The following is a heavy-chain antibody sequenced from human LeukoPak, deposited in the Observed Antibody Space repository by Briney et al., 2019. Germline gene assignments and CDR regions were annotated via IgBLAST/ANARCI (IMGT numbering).Heavy chain of an antibody. J-gene: IGHJ4*02. CDR2: ISGGST. CDR1: GFTVSSNE. D-gene: IGHD3-22*01. V-gene: IGHV3-38-3*01. CDR3: ARGPSMIVVVITNHYFDY. Sequence: GGSLRLSCAASGFTVSSNEMSWVRQAPGKGLEWVSSISGGSTYYADSRKGRFTISRDNSKNTLHLQMNSLRAEDTAVYYCARGPSMIVVVITNHYFDYWGQGTLVTVSS.